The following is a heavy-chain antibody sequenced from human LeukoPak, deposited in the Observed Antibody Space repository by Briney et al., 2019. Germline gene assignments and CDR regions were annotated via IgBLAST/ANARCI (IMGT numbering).Heavy chain of an antibody. CDR1: GFTFSSYA. CDR2: ISYDGSNK. D-gene: IGHD2-15*01. V-gene: IGHV3-30-3*01. Sequence: GRSLRLSCAASGFTFSSYAMHWVRQAPGKGLEWVAVISYDGSNKHYADSVKGRFTISRDNSKNTLYLQMNSLRAEDTAVYYCARDGIVVVVAATPGVYGMDVWGQGTTVTVSS. CDR3: ARDGIVVVVAATPGVYGMDV. J-gene: IGHJ6*02.